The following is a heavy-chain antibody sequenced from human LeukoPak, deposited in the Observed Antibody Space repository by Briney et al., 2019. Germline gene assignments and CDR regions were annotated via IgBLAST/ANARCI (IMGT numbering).Heavy chain of an antibody. CDR3: ARGALLYGSGEYWFDP. Sequence: PGGSLRLSCAASGFTFSSYSMIWVRQAPGKGLEWVSYISTSSNTIYYADSVEGRFTISRDNAKNSLYLQMNSLRSDDTAVYYCARGALLYGSGEYWFDPWGQGTLVTVSS. J-gene: IGHJ5*02. CDR2: ISTSSNTI. V-gene: IGHV3-48*01. CDR1: GFTFSSYS. D-gene: IGHD3-10*01.